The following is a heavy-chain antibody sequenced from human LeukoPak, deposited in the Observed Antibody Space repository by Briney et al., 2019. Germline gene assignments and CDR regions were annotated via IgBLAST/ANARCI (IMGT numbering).Heavy chain of an antibody. CDR3: ARRRYYDSTGYFE. J-gene: IGHJ1*01. CDR2: IYHSGRT. Sequence: TSETLSLTCAVSGDYISSSSYYWGWIRQSPGTGLEWIGDIYHSGRTYYNPSLKSRVAISIDTSKNQFSLRLRSMTAADTAVFYCARRRYYDSTGYFEWGRGTLVTVSS. CDR1: GDYISSSSYY. V-gene: IGHV4-39*01. D-gene: IGHD3-22*01.